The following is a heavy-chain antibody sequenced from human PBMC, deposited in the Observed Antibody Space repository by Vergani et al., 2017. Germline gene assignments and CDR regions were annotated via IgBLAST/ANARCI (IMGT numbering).Heavy chain of an antibody. J-gene: IGHJ5*02. Sequence: QVQLQESGPGLVKPSQTLSLTCTVSGGSISSGSYYLSWILQPAGKGLEWIGRIYTSGSTNYNPSLKSRVTMSVDTSNNQFSLKLSSVTAADTAVYYCARGITIFGGGGWFDRGGQGSLVTVSS. CDR1: GGSISSGSYY. V-gene: IGHV4-61*02. CDR2: IYTSGST. CDR3: ARGITIFGGGGWFDR. D-gene: IGHD3-3*01.